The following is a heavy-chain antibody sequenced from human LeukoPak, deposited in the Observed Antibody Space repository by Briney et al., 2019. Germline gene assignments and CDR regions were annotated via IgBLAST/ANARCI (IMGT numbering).Heavy chain of an antibody. V-gene: IGHV3-53*01. J-gene: IGHJ4*02. CDR2: IYSDNT. CDR3: ARRAGAYSHPYDY. Sequence: PGGSLRLSCAASGFNFSTYWMNWVRQAPGKGLEWVSFIYSDNTHYSDSVKGRFTISRDNSKNTLYLQMNSLRAEDTAVYYCARRAGAYSHPYDYWGQGTLVTVSS. CDR1: GFNFSTYW. D-gene: IGHD4/OR15-4a*01.